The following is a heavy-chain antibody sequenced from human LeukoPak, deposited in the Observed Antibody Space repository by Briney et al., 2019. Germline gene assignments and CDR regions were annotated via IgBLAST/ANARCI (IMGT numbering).Heavy chain of an antibody. V-gene: IGHV3-9*01. Sequence: GGSLRLSCAASGFTFDDYAMHWVRQAPGKGLEWVSGISWNSGSIGYADSVKGRFTISRDNAKNSLYLQMNSLRAEDTALYYCAKDACTAMVYYYYGMDVWGQGTTVTVSS. D-gene: IGHD5-18*01. CDR2: ISWNSGSI. CDR3: AKDACTAMVYYYYGMDV. J-gene: IGHJ6*02. CDR1: GFTFDDYA.